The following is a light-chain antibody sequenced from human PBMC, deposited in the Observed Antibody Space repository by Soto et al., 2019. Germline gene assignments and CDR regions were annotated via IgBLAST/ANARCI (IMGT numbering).Light chain of an antibody. CDR2: DDN. J-gene: IGLJ2*01. V-gene: IGLV1-51*01. CDR1: SSNIGGNS. CDR3: SSYTTSTTLV. Sequence: QSVLTQPPSVSAAPGQKVTISCSGSSSNIGGNSVSWYQQLPGTAPNLLVYDDNKRPSGIPDRFSGSKSGTSATLGITGFQTGDEADYYCSSYTTSTTLVFGGGTKVTVL.